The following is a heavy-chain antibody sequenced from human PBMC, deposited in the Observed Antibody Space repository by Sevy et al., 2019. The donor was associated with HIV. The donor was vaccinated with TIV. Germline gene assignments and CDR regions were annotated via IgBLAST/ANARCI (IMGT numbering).Heavy chain of an antibody. Sequence: GGSLRLSCAASGFTFRTYAMSWVRQAPGMGLEWVSSISGSTTNTNYADSVKRRFTISRDNSKNTLYLQMNSLKADDTAIYYCAKPPIGWTREGFDQWGQGTLVTVSS. CDR1: GFTFRTYA. V-gene: IGHV3-23*01. J-gene: IGHJ4*02. CDR2: ISGSTTNT. CDR3: AKPPIGWTREGFDQ. D-gene: IGHD6-19*01.